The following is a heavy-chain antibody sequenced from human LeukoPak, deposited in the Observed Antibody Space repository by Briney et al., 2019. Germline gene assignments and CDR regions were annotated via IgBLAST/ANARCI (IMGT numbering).Heavy chain of an antibody. CDR2: FDPEDGET. D-gene: IGHD5-18*01. CDR1: GYTLTELS. V-gene: IGHV1-24*01. CDR3: ATGVQLWTQSWYFDL. J-gene: IGHJ2*01. Sequence: ASVKVSCKVSGYTLTELSMHWVRQAPGKGLEWMGGFDPEDGETIYAQKFQGRVTMTEDTSTDTAYMELSSLRSEDTAVYYCATGVQLWTQSWYFDLWGRGTLVTVSS.